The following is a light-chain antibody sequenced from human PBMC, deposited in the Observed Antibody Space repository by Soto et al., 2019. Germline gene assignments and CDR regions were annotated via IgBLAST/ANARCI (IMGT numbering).Light chain of an antibody. Sequence: DIQITQSPSSLSASVGDRVTITCRASQSISSHLNWYQHKPGRPPRLLIFASYILEGGVPSRFSGSGSDTYFTLTIDSLQPEDVATYYCQHSYITPRYTFGLGTKVEI. V-gene: IGKV1-39*01. CDR3: QHSYITPRYT. CDR2: ASY. J-gene: IGKJ2*01. CDR1: QSISSH.